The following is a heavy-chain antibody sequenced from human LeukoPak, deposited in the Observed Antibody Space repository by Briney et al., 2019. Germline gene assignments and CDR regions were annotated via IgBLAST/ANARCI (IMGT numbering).Heavy chain of an antibody. V-gene: IGHV5-51*01. CDR1: GYSFTSYW. D-gene: IGHD6-13*01. CDR3: ARPDSSSWYRLAFDI. J-gene: IGHJ3*02. Sequence: GESLKISCEGSGYSFTSYWIGWVRQMPGKGLEWMGIIYPGDSDTRYSPSFQGQVTISADKSISTAYLQWSSLKASDTAMYYCARPDSSSWYRLAFDIWGQGTKVTVSS. CDR2: IYPGDSDT.